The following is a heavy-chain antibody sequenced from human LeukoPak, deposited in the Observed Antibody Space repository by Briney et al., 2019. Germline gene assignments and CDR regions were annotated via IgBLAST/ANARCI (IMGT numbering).Heavy chain of an antibody. J-gene: IGHJ6*02. CDR3: ARREGSTYYYDSSGYSPYGMDF. CDR1: GGSISSGGYY. D-gene: IGHD3-22*01. Sequence: SETLSLTCTVSGGSISSGGYYWTWIRQHPGKGVDWIGYIYYSGTYYNPSLKSRVTISVDTSKNQFSLKLSSVTAADTAVYYCARREGSTYYYDSSGYSPYGMDFWAKGPRSPSP. V-gene: IGHV4-39*01. CDR2: IYYSGT.